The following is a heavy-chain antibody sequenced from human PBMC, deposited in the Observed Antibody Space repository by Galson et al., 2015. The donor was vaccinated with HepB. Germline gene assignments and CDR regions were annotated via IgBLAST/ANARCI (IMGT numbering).Heavy chain of an antibody. V-gene: IGHV3-30*02. CDR3: AKDPLDRYSSALPQH. CDR1: GFTFSSYG. CDR2: IRYDGSNK. D-gene: IGHD6-25*01. Sequence: SLRLSCAASGFTFSSYGMHWVRQAPGKGLEWVAFIRYDGSNKYYADSVKGRFTISRDNSKNTLYLQMNSLRAEDTAVYYCAKDPLDRYSSALPQHWGQGTLVTVSS. J-gene: IGHJ1*01.